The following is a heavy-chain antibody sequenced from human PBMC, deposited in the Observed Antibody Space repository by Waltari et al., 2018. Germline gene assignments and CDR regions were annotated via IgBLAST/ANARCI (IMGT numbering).Heavy chain of an antibody. CDR1: GGSISSGDYS. J-gene: IGHJ5*02. V-gene: IGHV4-30-4*08. D-gene: IGHD3-16*01. CDR2: IYYSGST. CDR3: ARDGGEEYSQAWFDR. Sequence: QVQLQESGPGLVKPSQTLSLTCTVSGGSISSGDYSWSWIRQPPGKGLEWIGYIYYSGSTYYSPSIKSRVIISLHPAKNLFSLRLTSGTAGDAAVYYCARDGGEEYSQAWFDRWGQGTLVTVSS.